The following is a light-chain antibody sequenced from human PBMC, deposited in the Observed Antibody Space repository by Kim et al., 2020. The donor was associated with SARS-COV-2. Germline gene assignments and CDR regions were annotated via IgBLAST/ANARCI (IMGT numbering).Light chain of an antibody. V-gene: IGLV3-1*01. CDR3: QAWDSSTRE. CDR2: QDS. CDR1: KLGDKY. Sequence: SYELTQPPSVSVSPGQTASITCSGDKLGDKYACWYQQKPGQSPVLVIYQDSKRPSGIPERFSGSKSGNTATLTISGTQAMDEADYYCQAWDSSTREFGG. J-gene: IGLJ2*01.